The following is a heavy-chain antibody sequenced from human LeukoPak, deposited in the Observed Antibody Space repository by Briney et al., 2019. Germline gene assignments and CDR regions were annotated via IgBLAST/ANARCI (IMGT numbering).Heavy chain of an antibody. Sequence: SVKVSCKASGYTFTGYYMHWVRQAPGQGLEWMGRIIPILGIANYAQKFQGRVTITADKSTSTAYMELSSLRSEDTAVYYCARASIVVVTKEFDPWGQGTLVTVSS. CDR3: ARASIVVVTKEFDP. CDR1: GYTFTGYY. J-gene: IGHJ5*02. CDR2: IIPILGIA. D-gene: IGHD3-22*01. V-gene: IGHV1-69*04.